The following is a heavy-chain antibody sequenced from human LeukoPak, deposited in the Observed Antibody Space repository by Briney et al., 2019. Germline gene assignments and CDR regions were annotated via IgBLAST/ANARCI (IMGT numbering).Heavy chain of an antibody. V-gene: IGHV4-59*01. CDR2: IYYSGST. J-gene: IGHJ6*02. Sequence: ETLSLTCTVSGGSISSYYWSWIRQPPGKGLEWIGYIYYSGSTNYNPSLKSRVTISVDTSKNQFSLKLSSVTAADTAVYYCARDSGDTAMVKDYYYGMDVWGQGTTVTVSS. CDR1: GGSISSYY. CDR3: ARDSGDTAMVKDYYYGMDV. D-gene: IGHD5-18*01.